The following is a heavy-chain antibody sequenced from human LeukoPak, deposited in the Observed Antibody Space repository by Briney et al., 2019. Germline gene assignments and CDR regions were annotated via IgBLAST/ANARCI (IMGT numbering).Heavy chain of an antibody. CDR3: AREGVATIRNNWFDP. J-gene: IGHJ5*02. V-gene: IGHV3-74*01. Sequence: GGSLRLSCAASGFTFSSYSMNWVRQAPGKGLVWVSRINSDGSSTTYADSVKGRFTISRDNAKNTLYLQMNSLRAEDTAVYYCAREGVATIRNNWFDPWGQGTLVTVSS. CDR2: INSDGSST. D-gene: IGHD5-12*01. CDR1: GFTFSSYS.